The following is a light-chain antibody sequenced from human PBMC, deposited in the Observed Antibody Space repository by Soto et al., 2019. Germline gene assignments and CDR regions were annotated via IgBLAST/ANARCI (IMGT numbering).Light chain of an antibody. J-gene: IGKJ4*01. Sequence: EIVMTQSPATLSVSTGERATLSCRASQSVYSNLAWYQQKPGQAPRFLIYGASTRATGIPARFSGSGSGTEFTLTISSLQSEDFAVYYCQQYDNWPLTFGGGTKVDIK. V-gene: IGKV3-15*01. CDR2: GAS. CDR1: QSVYSN. CDR3: QQYDNWPLT.